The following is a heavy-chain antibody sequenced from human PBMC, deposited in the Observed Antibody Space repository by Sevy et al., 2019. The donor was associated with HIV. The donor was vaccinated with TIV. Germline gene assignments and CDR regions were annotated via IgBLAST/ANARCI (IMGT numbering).Heavy chain of an antibody. D-gene: IGHD6-19*01. CDR2: IYSDGKT. CDR1: GLTVSRNY. CDR3: AGWSSAWTLFDY. V-gene: IGHV3-66*01. Sequence: GGSLRLSCAASGLTVSRNYMSWVRQAPGKGLEWVSVIYSDGKTFYADSVQDRFTISRDNSKNTLYLQMNSLSAEDTAVYYCAGWSSAWTLFDYWGQGTLVTVSS. J-gene: IGHJ4*02.